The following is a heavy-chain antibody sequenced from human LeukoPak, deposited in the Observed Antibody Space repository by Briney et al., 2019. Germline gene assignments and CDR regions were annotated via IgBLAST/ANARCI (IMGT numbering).Heavy chain of an antibody. V-gene: IGHV3-48*03. CDR1: GFTFSSYE. CDR2: ISSGGSTA. J-gene: IGHJ4*02. Sequence: GGSLRLSCAASGFTFSSYEMNWVRQAPGKGLEWVAYISSGGSTAHYADSVKGRFTISRDNAKDSLYLQMDSLRVEDTAVYYCATRGGGIVYFGYWGQGTLVPVSS. CDR3: ATRGGGIVYFGY. D-gene: IGHD3-16*01.